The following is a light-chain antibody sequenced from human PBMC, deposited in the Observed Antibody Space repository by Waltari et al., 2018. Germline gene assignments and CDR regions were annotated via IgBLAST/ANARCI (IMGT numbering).Light chain of an antibody. V-gene: IGKV3-20*01. CDR2: GAS. CDR1: PSVSRT. CDR3: QHYVSLPAT. J-gene: IGKJ1*01. Sequence: EIVLTHSPGTLFLSPGEGATLSCRASPSVSRTLAWYQQKPGQAPRLLIYGASSRATGIPDRFSGSGSGTDFSLTISRLEPDDSAVYFCQHYVSLPATFGQGTKVEIK.